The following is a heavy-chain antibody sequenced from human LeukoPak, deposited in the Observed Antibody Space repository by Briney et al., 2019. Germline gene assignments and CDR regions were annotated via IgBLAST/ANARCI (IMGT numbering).Heavy chain of an antibody. J-gene: IGHJ4*02. CDR2: FSGTSST. CDR3: AKLRQWQPQRYFFEY. CDR1: GFTFSSYA. D-gene: IGHD6-19*01. Sequence: GGSLRLSCAASGFTFSSYAMSWVRQAPGKGLEWVSTFSGTSSTSYADAVKGRVTISRDNSKNTLYLQLNSLRAEDTAVYYCAKLRQWQPQRYFFEYWGQGALVTVAS. V-gene: IGHV3-23*01.